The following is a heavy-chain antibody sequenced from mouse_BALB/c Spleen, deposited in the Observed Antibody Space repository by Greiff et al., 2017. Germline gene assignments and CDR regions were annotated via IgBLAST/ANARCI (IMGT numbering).Heavy chain of an antibody. CDR3: ARHKRNYFDY. V-gene: IGHV2-9*02. CDR1: GFSLTSYG. Sequence: VKLVESGPGLVAPSQSLSITCTVSGFSLTSYGVHWVRQPPGKGLEWLGVIWAGGSTNYNSALMSRLSISKDNSKSQVFLKMNSLQTDDTAMYYCARHKRNYFDYWGQGTTLTVSS. J-gene: IGHJ2*01. CDR2: IWAGGST.